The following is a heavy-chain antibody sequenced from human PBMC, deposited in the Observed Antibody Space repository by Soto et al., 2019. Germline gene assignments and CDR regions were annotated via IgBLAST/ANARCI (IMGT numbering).Heavy chain of an antibody. D-gene: IGHD6-13*01. CDR3: AREGVWEQQLALLSYGMDV. J-gene: IGHJ6*02. CDR1: GYTFTGYY. CDR2: INPNSGGT. Sequence: QVQLVQSGAEVKKPGASVKVSCKASGYTFTGYYMHWVRQAPGQGLEWMGWINPNSGGTNYAQKFQGRVTMTRDTSISIAYMELSRLRSDDTAVYYCAREGVWEQQLALLSYGMDVWGQGTTVTVSS. V-gene: IGHV1-2*02.